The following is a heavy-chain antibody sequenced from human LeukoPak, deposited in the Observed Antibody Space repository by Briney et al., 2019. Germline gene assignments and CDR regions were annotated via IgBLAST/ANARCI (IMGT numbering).Heavy chain of an antibody. D-gene: IGHD1-14*01. CDR3: ARVHLRPH. J-gene: IGHJ4*02. CDR2: LSMSGTST. CDR1: GFSLSDYY. Sequence: GGSLRLSCAASGFSLSDYYVTWIRQPPGKGLEWVSYLSMSGTSTKYADSVKGRFTISRDNAKNLVFLDMTGLRADDTAVYYCARVHLRPHGVQGTLVTVSS. V-gene: IGHV3-11*01.